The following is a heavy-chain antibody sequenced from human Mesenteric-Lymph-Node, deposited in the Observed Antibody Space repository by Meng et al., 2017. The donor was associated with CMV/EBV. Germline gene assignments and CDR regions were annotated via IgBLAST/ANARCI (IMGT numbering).Heavy chain of an antibody. CDR2: IYYSGST. V-gene: IGHV4-39*07. Sequence: WVRQPPGKGLEWIGSIYYSGSTYYNPSLKSRVTISVDTSKNQFSLKLSSVTAADTAVYYCARELPTQGFDPWGQGTLVTVSS. J-gene: IGHJ5*02. CDR3: ARELPTQGFDP. D-gene: IGHD1-26*01.